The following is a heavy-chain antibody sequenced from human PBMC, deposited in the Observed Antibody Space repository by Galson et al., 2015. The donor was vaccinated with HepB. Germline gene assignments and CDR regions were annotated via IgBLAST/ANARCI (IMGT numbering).Heavy chain of an antibody. J-gene: IGHJ5*02. CDR3: AGVYCFDP. CDR1: GLTFSSYS. CDR2: ISSSSSTI. V-gene: IGHV3-48*02. Sequence: SLRLSCAASGLTFSSYSMNWVRQAPGKGLEWVSYISSSSSTIYYADSVKGRFTISRDNDKNLLYLQMNRRRNDHTAVYYCAGVYCFDPWGQGTLVTVSS.